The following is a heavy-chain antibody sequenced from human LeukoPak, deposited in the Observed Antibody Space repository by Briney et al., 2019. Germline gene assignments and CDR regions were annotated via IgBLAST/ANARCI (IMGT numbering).Heavy chain of an antibody. D-gene: IGHD6-13*01. CDR3: ARVIQIAAAEEYFQH. V-gene: IGHV3-23*01. Sequence: GGSLRLSCAASGLTFNSYAMSWVRQAAGKGLEWVSDISGSGGSTYYADSVKGRFTISRDSSKNTLYLQMNSLRAEDKAVYYCARVIQIAAAEEYFQHWGQGTLVTVSS. CDR1: GLTFNSYA. CDR2: ISGSGGST. J-gene: IGHJ1*01.